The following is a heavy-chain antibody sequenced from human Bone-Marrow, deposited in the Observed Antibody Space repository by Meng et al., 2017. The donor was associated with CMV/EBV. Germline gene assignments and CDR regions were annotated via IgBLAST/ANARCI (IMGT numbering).Heavy chain of an antibody. V-gene: IGHV3-21*01. CDR2: ISSSSSYI. D-gene: IGHD2-2*01. J-gene: IGHJ4*02. CDR1: GFTFSSYS. Sequence: GESLKISCAASGFTFSSYSMNWVRQAPGKGLEWVSSISSSSSYIYYADSVKGRFTISRDNAKNSLYLQMNSLRAEDTAVYYCARGAPIVVVPAATSFFFDYWGQGTLVTVSS. CDR3: ARGAPIVVVPAATSFFFDY.